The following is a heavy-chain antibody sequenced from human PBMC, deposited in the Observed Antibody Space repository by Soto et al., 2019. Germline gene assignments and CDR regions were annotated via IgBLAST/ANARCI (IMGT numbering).Heavy chain of an antibody. V-gene: IGHV4-31*03. Sequence: SETLSLTCTVSGGSISSGGYYWSWIRQHTGKGLEWIGYIYYSGSTYYNPSLKSRVTISVDTSKNHFSLKLSSVTAADTAVYFCARLGYYFWSGYWDYYGMDVWGQGTTVTVSS. CDR1: GGSISSGGYY. D-gene: IGHD3-3*01. J-gene: IGHJ6*02. CDR2: IYYSGST. CDR3: ARLGYYFWSGYWDYYGMDV.